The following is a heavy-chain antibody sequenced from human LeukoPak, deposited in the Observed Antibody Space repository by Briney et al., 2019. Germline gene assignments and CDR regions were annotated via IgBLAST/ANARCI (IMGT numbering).Heavy chain of an antibody. Sequence: ASVKVSCKASGYTFTDYFMHWVRQAPGQGLEWMGWINPNSGATNYAQQFQGRVTMTRDRSISTMFMELSRLTSDDTALYYCARVLGLHYNSISCPSDYWGQETLVLVP. CDR1: GYTFTDYF. CDR3: ARVLGLHYNSISCPSDY. J-gene: IGHJ4*02. V-gene: IGHV1-2*02. CDR2: INPNSGAT. D-gene: IGHD2/OR15-2a*01.